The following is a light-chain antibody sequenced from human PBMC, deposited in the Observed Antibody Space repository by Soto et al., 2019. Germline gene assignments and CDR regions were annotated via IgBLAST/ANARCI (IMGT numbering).Light chain of an antibody. CDR1: RAISNY. CDR2: AAS. V-gene: IGKV1-27*01. J-gene: IGKJ4*01. Sequence: DIQLTQSPSSLPASVGDRVTITCRASRAISNYLAWYQQKPGKVPKLLIFAASTLRSGVPSRFSGSASGTDFTLTISGLQPEDVAIYYCQNYNTDLLAFGGGTKVEIK. CDR3: QNYNTDLLA.